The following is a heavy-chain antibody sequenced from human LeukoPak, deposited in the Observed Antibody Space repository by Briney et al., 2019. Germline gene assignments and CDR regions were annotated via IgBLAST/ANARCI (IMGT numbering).Heavy chain of an antibody. CDR1: GYTFTSYG. D-gene: IGHD3-22*01. V-gene: IGHV1-18*01. Sequence: ASVKVSCKASGYTFTSYGISWVRQAPGQGLEWMGWISAYNGNTNCAQKLQGRVAMTTDTSTSTAYMELRSLRSDDTAVYYCARVGDYYDSSGYSDNWFDPWGQGTLVTVSS. J-gene: IGHJ5*02. CDR3: ARVGDYYDSSGYSDNWFDP. CDR2: ISAYNGNT.